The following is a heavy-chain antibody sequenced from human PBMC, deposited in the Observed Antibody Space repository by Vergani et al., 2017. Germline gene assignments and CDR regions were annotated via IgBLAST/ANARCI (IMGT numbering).Heavy chain of an antibody. J-gene: IGHJ2*01. V-gene: IGHV3-48*01. CDR3: ASSITMMPFDL. CDR2: IRSSSSTI. D-gene: IGHD3-22*01. Sequence: EVQLVESGGGFVHPGGSLRLSCAASGFTFSSYSMNWVRQAPGKGLEWISYIRSSSSTIYYADSVKGRFTISRDNAKNSLYLQMNSLRAEDTAVYYCASSITMMPFDLWGRGTLVTVSS. CDR1: GFTFSSYS.